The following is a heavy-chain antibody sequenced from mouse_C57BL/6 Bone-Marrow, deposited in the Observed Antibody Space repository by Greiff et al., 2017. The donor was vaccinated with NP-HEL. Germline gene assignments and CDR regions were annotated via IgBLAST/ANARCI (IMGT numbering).Heavy chain of an antibody. Sequence: QVQLQQSGAELAKPGASVKLSCKASGYTFTSYWMHWVKQRPGQGLEWIGNINPSSGYTKYNQKFKDKATLNADKSSSTAYMQLSSLTYEDSAVYYCARYRASTGTRAMDYWGQGTSVTVSS. CDR2: INPSSGYT. V-gene: IGHV1-7*01. J-gene: IGHJ4*01. D-gene: IGHD4-1*02. CDR1: GYTFTSYW. CDR3: ARYRASTGTRAMDY.